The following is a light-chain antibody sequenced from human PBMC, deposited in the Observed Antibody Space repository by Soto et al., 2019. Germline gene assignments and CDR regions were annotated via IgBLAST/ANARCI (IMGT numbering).Light chain of an antibody. CDR2: VAS. Sequence: DIQMTQSPSSLSASVGDRVTITCRASQSISSYLNWYQQKPGKAPKLLISVASSLQSVVPSRFSGSGSGTDFPLTISSLQPEDFAPYYCQQSYSTPPTFGQGTKLEIK. V-gene: IGKV1-39*01. CDR1: QSISSY. CDR3: QQSYSTPPT. J-gene: IGKJ2*01.